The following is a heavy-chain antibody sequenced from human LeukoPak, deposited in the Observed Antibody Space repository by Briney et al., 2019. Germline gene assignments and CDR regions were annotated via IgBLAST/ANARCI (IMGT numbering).Heavy chain of an antibody. CDR3: ARDPNGDYVGAFDM. CDR2: IKQDGSEK. Sequence: GGSLRLSCAASGFTFSSYWMSWVRQAPGKGLEWVANIKQDGSEKYYVDSVKGRFTISRDNAKNSLYLQMNSLRAEDTAVYYCARDPNGDYVGAFDMWGQGTVVTVSS. V-gene: IGHV3-7*03. J-gene: IGHJ3*02. D-gene: IGHD4-17*01. CDR1: GFTFSSYW.